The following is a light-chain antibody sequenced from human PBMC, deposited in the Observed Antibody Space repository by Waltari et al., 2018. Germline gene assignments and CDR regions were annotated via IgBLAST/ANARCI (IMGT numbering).Light chain of an antibody. Sequence: QSVLTQPPSASWTPGQRVTIPCSGSNSNIGSNTVNWYQQLPGTAPKLLIYNNIQRPSGVPDRFSGSNSGTSASLAISGLQSEDEGAYYCAAWDDSLNGFYVFGTGTKVTVL. CDR3: AAWDDSLNGFYV. CDR2: NNI. V-gene: IGLV1-44*01. J-gene: IGLJ1*01. CDR1: NSNIGSNT.